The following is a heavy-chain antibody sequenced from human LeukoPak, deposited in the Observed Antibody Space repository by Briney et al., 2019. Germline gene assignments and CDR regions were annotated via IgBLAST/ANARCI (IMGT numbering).Heavy chain of an antibody. CDR2: INHSGST. Sequence: SETLSLTCAAYGGSFSGYYWSWIRQPPGKGLEWIGEINHSGSTNYNPSLKSRVTISVDTSKNQFSLKLSSVTAADTAVYYCARAPNWNQGTVDYWGQGTLVTVSS. V-gene: IGHV4-34*01. D-gene: IGHD1-20*01. CDR3: ARAPNWNQGTVDY. CDR1: GGSFSGYY. J-gene: IGHJ4*02.